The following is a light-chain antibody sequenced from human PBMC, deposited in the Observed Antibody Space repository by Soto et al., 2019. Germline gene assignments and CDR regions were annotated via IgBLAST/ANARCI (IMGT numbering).Light chain of an antibody. Sequence: EIVLTQSPGTLSLSPGESATLSCRASQSVGRNYLAWFQHKPDQAPRLLIYDASNRATGVPDRFSGSGSGTDFTLSVTRLEPEDFAVYYCQLYGSSPMYTFGQGTTLELK. CDR2: DAS. CDR3: QLYGSSPMYT. CDR1: QSVGRNY. V-gene: IGKV3-20*01. J-gene: IGKJ2*01.